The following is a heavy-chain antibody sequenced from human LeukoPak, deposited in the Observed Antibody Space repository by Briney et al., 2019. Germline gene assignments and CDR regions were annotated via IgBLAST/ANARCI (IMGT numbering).Heavy chain of an antibody. Sequence: PGGSLRLSCAASGFTVNSNYMSWVRQAPGKGLEWVSVIYGGGNIYYADSVKGRFTISRDNSKNTLYLQMNSLRAEDTAVYYCARGAGYNYPYYFDYWGQGTLVTVSS. CDR2: IYGGGNI. J-gene: IGHJ4*02. CDR3: ARGAGYNYPYYFDY. CDR1: GFTVNSNY. V-gene: IGHV3-53*01. D-gene: IGHD5-24*01.